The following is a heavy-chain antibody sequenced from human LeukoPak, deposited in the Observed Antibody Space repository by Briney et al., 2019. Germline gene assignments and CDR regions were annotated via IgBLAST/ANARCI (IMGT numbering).Heavy chain of an antibody. CDR1: GFTFSSSW. CDR3: ARDRGGSGPTTTDY. D-gene: IGHD6-19*01. Sequence: PGGSLRLSCAASGFTFSSSWKHWVRRAPGKGLVWVSRISSDGSNTIYADSVKGRFTISRDNAKNTLHLQMNSLRVEDTAVYHCARDRGGSGPTTTDYWGQGTLVTVSS. J-gene: IGHJ4*02. V-gene: IGHV3-74*01. CDR2: ISSDGSNT.